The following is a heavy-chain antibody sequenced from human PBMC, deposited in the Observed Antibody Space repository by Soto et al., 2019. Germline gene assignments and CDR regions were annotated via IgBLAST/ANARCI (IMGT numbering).Heavy chain of an antibody. CDR3: ARSTDSSGYYMGRGGGRRWVDDY. V-gene: IGHV3-66*01. J-gene: IGHJ4*02. CDR2: IYSGGST. Sequence: GGSLRLSCAASGFTVSSNYMSWVRQAPGKGQEWVSVIYSGGSTYYADSVKGRFTISRDNSKNTLYLQINSLRAEDTAVYYCARSTDSSGYYMGRGGGRRWVDDYWGQGTLVTVSS. D-gene: IGHD3-22*01. CDR1: GFTVSSNY.